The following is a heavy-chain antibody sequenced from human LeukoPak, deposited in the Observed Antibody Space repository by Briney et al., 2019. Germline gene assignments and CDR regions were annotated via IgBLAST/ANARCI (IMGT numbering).Heavy chain of an antibody. J-gene: IGHJ4*02. CDR2: IGGDFRT. Sequence: GGSLRLSCAVSGFPFSESAMTWVRQAPGKGLECVSGIGGDFRTHYADSVKGRFTISRDNAKNSLYLQMNSLRAEDTALYYCAKGSLGYCSSTSCWVFDYWGQGTLVTVSS. D-gene: IGHD2-2*01. CDR1: GFPFSESA. V-gene: IGHV3-20*04. CDR3: AKGSLGYCSSTSCWVFDY.